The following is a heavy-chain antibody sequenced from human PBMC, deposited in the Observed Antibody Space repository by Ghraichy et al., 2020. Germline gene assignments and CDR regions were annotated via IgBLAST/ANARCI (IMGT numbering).Heavy chain of an antibody. CDR1: GGSISSYY. J-gene: IGHJ4*02. CDR3: ARVRGSDYSGPGTYYKAFDY. D-gene: IGHD3-10*01. Sequence: SETLSLTCTVSGGSISSYYWNWIRQPPGKGLEWIGYIYYSGSTNYNPSLKSRVTISVDTSKNQFSLELTSVTAADTAVYYCARVRGSDYSGPGTYYKAFDYWGQGTLVTVSS. V-gene: IGHV4-59*01. CDR2: IYYSGST.